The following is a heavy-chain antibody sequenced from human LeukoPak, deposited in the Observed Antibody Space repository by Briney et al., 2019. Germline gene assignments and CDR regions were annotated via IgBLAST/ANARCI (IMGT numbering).Heavy chain of an antibody. CDR2: IYHSGST. Sequence: PSETLSLTCAVSGGSISSGGYSWSWIRQPPGKGLEWIGYIYHSGSTYYNPSLKSRVTISVDRSKNQFSLKLSSVTAADTAVYYRARRNDYYDSSGLLGAFDIWGRGTMVTVSS. D-gene: IGHD3-22*01. J-gene: IGHJ3*02. V-gene: IGHV4-30-2*01. CDR1: GGSISSGGYS. CDR3: ARRNDYYDSSGLLGAFDI.